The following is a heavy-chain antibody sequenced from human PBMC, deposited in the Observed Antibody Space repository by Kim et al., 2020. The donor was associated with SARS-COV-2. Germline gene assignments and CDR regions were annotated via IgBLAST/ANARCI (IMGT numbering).Heavy chain of an antibody. Sequence: ASVKVSCKASGYTFTSYDINWVRQATGQGLEWMGWMNPNSGNTGYAQKFQGRVTMTRNTSISTAYMELSSLRSEDTAVYYCARGVLRFLEWLDYGMGVWGQGTTVTVSS. V-gene: IGHV1-8*01. D-gene: IGHD3-3*01. CDR1: GYTFTSYD. CDR3: ARGVLRFLEWLDYGMGV. CDR2: MNPNSGNT. J-gene: IGHJ6*02.